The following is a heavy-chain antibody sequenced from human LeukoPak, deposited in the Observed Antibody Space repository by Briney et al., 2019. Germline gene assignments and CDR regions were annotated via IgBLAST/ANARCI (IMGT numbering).Heavy chain of an antibody. Sequence: PSETLSLTCTVSGGSINNYFWSWIRQPPGKGLEWVSGISGSGDSTYYTDSVNGRFTISRDNSKNTVYLQMNSLRAEDTALYYCAKANTGWSPFDYWGQGTLLTVSS. CDR2: ISGSGDST. CDR1: GGSINNYF. V-gene: IGHV3-23*01. J-gene: IGHJ4*02. D-gene: IGHD6-19*01. CDR3: AKANTGWSPFDY.